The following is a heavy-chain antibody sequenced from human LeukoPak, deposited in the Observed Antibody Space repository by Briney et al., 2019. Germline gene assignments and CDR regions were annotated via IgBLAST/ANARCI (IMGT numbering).Heavy chain of an antibody. D-gene: IGHD3-10*01. CDR1: GFTFSSYG. CDR2: IGGRDGST. CDR3: AKGHYYGSGSLDY. J-gene: IGHJ4*02. Sequence: GGSLRLSCAASGFTFSSYGMSWVRQAPGKGLEWVPAIGGRDGSTYYADSVKGRFTISRDNSKNTLHVQMNSLRAEDTAVYYCAKGHYYGSGSLDYWGQGTLVTVSS. V-gene: IGHV3-23*01.